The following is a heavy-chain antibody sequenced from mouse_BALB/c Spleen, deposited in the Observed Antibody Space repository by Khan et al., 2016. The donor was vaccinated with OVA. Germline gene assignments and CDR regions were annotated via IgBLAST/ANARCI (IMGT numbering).Heavy chain of an antibody. CDR2: ILPGSGST. Sequence: QVQLQQAGAELMKPGASVKISCKATAYTFSGYWIEWVKQRPGHGLEWIGEILPGSGSTNYNGKFKGKATFTADTSSNTAYMQLSSLTSEDSAVXYCASPLTTSDVWGAGTTVTVSS. CDR1: AYTFSGYW. J-gene: IGHJ1*01. D-gene: IGHD2-1*01. CDR3: ASPLTTSDV. V-gene: IGHV1-9*01.